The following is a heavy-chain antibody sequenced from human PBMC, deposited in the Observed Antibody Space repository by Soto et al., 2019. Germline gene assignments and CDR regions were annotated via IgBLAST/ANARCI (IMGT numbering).Heavy chain of an antibody. CDR3: ARDVDADFRTDFDY. D-gene: IGHD4-17*01. CDR2: ISGNGEII. J-gene: IGHJ4*02. CDR1: GFTFSDYY. Sequence: PGGSLRLSCAASGFTFSDYYIQWIRRAPGKGLEWISYISGNGEIIQYAASARGRFTISRDNAENSVYLEMDRLRAEDTALYYCARDVDADFRTDFDYWGRGTLVTVS. V-gene: IGHV3-11*01.